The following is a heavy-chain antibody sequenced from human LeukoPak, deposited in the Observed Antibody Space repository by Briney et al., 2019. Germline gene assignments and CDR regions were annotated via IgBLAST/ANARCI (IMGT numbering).Heavy chain of an antibody. D-gene: IGHD3-10*01. J-gene: IGHJ5*02. CDR2: MSYDGNNK. CDR3: AKSAIINWGPVPVDP. Sequence: PGGSLRLSCAASGFTFSTYAMNWVRQAPGKGLEWVALMSYDGNNKYYADSVKGRFTISRDNSKNTLYLQMNSLRAEDTAVYYCAKSAIINWGPVPVDPWGQGTLVTVSS. V-gene: IGHV3-30-3*02. CDR1: GFTFSTYA.